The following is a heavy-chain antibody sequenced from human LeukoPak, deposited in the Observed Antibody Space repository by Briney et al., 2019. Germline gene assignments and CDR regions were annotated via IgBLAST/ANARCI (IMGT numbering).Heavy chain of an antibody. CDR3: AREGIVVVVARGAFDI. CDR2: IPYDGSNK. CDR1: GFTFSSYA. V-gene: IGHV3-30*04. Sequence: GGSLRLSCAASGFTFSSYAMHWVRQAPGKGLEWVAVIPYDGSNKYYADSVKGRFTISRDNAKNTLYLQMNSLRAEDTAVYYCAREGIVVVVARGAFDIWGQGTMVTVSS. J-gene: IGHJ3*02. D-gene: IGHD2-15*01.